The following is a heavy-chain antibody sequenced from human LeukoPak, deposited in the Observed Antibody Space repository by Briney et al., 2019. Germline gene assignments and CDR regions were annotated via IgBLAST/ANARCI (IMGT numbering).Heavy chain of an antibody. CDR2: ISGSGSST. Sequence: GGSLRLSCAASGFPFSNAAMGWVRQAPGKGLGWVSSISGSGSSTFYADSVKGRFTISRDNSQNTLYLQMNSLRAEDTAVYYCAKVVGGYSYGLFDFWGQGTLVPVSS. J-gene: IGHJ4*02. D-gene: IGHD5-18*01. V-gene: IGHV3-23*01. CDR1: GFPFSNAA. CDR3: AKVVGGYSYGLFDF.